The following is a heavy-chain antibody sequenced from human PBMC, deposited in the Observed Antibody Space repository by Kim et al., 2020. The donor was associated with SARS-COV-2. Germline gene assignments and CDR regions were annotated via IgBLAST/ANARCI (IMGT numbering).Heavy chain of an antibody. D-gene: IGHD2-15*01. Sequence: GGSLRLSCAASGFTFSDYYMSWIRQAPGKGLEWVSYISSSSSYTNYADSVKGRFTISRDNAKNSLYLQMNSLRAEDTAVYYCARGRGYCSGGSCYSQAFDIWGQGTMVTVSS. CDR3: ARGRGYCSGGSCYSQAFDI. J-gene: IGHJ3*02. CDR2: ISSSSSYT. V-gene: IGHV3-11*06. CDR1: GFTFSDYY.